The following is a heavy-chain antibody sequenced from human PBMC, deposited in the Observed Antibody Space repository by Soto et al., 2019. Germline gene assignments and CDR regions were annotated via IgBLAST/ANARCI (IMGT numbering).Heavy chain of an antibody. CDR3: AREGVAPYYYYGMDV. J-gene: IGHJ6*02. D-gene: IGHD5-12*01. CDR2: ISSDNGDT. V-gene: IGHV1-18*01. Sequence: QVQLVQSGAEVKKPGASVKVSCKASGYTFTRSGISWVRQAPGQGPEWMGWISSDNGDTNYAQTFQGRVTMTPDTSTSTAYMELRSLRSDDTAVYYCAREGVAPYYYYGMDVWGQGTPVTVSS. CDR1: GYTFTRSG.